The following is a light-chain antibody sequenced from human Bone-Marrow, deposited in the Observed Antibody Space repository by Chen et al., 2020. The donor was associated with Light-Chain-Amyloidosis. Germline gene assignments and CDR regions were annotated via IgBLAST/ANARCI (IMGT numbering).Light chain of an antibody. J-gene: IGKJ1*01. V-gene: IGKV1-39*01. CDR1: QSISRS. CDR2: AAS. CDR3: QQTFITPWT. Sequence: IQMTQSPSSLSASVGDRVTITCRASQSISRSLNWYRQEPGKAPKLLILAASSLHRGVPSRFRGSGSGTVFALSITSLQPEDFAAYYCQQTFITPWTFGQGTRVEI.